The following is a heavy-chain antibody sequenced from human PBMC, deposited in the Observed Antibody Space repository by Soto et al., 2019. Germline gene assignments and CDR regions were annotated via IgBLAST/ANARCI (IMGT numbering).Heavy chain of an antibody. J-gene: IGHJ6*02. CDR2: ISYDGSNK. CDR1: GFTFSSYA. CDR3: ASAYCGGDCYPTDPYYHYGMAF. V-gene: IGHV3-30-3*01. D-gene: IGHD2-21*02. Sequence: GGSLRLSCAASGFTFSSYAMHWVRQAPGKGLEWVAVISYDGSNKYYADSVKGRFTIFRDNSKNTLYLQMNSLRAEDTAVYYCASAYCGGDCYPTDPYYHYGMAFWGQGTSVTVSS.